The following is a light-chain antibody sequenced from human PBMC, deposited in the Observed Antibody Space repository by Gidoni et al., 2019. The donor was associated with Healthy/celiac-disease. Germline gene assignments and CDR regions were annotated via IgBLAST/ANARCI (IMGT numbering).Light chain of an antibody. CDR2: AAS. CDR3: QQVNSYPT. J-gene: IGKJ5*01. CDR1: QGISTL. Sequence: DIQLTQSPSFMSASVGDRVTITCRASQGISTLLAWYQQQPGRAPKLLMHAASTLERGVPSSFSGSGSGTEFTLTINSLQPEDVAIYYCQQVNSYPTFXHXTRLEIK. V-gene: IGKV1-9*01.